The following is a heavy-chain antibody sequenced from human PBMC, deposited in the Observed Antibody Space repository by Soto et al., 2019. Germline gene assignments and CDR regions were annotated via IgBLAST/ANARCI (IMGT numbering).Heavy chain of an antibody. CDR1: GFTFSSYG. CDR3: AKDTDSSLTS. V-gene: IGHV3-30*18. CDR2: ISYDGSNK. D-gene: IGHD6-6*01. J-gene: IGHJ5*02. Sequence: PGGSLRLSCAASGFTFSSYGMHWVRQAPGKGLEWVAVISYDGSNKYYADSVKGRFTLSRDNSKNTLYLQMNSLRAEDTAVYYCAKDTDSSLTSWGQGTLVTVSS.